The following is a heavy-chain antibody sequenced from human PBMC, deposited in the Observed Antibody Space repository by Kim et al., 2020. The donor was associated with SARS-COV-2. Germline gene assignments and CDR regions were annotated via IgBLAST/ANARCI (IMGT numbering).Heavy chain of an antibody. CDR2: IKSKTDGGTT. D-gene: IGHD4-17*01. J-gene: IGHJ6*02. CDR3: TTPYYGGNSGVRNYYYYYGMDV. CDR1: GFTFSNAW. Sequence: GGSLRLSCAASGFTFSNAWMSWVRQAPGKGLEWVGRIKSKTDGGTTDYAAPVKGRFTISRDDSKNTLYLQMNSLKTEDTAVYYCTTPYYGGNSGVRNYYYYYGMDVWGQGTTVTVSS. V-gene: IGHV3-15*01.